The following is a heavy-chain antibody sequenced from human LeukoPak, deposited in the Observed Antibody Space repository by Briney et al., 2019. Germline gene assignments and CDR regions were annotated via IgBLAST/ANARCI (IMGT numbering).Heavy chain of an antibody. CDR2: ISAYNGNT. CDR1: GYTFTSYG. CDR3: ASIAAAGTHYNWFDP. Sequence: ASVKVSCKASGYTFTSYGISSVRQAPGQGLEWMGWISAYNGNTNYSQKFQGRVTITRDTSASTAYMELSSLRSEDTAVYYCASIAAAGTHYNWFDPWGQGTLVTVSS. J-gene: IGHJ5*02. D-gene: IGHD6-13*01. V-gene: IGHV1-18*01.